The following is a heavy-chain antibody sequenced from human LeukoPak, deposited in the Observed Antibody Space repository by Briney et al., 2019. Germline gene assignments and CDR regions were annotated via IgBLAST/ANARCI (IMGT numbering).Heavy chain of an antibody. CDR2: IWYDGSNK. D-gene: IGHD2/OR15-2a*01. CDR1: GFTFSSYG. Sequence: GGSLRLSCAASGFTFSSYGMHWVRQAPGKGLEWVALIWYDGSNKYYTDSVKGRLTISRDISKNTLYLQMNSLRAEDTAIYYCAREGPRGNSQFDYWGQGTLVTVSS. CDR3: AREGPRGNSQFDY. V-gene: IGHV3-33*01. J-gene: IGHJ4*02.